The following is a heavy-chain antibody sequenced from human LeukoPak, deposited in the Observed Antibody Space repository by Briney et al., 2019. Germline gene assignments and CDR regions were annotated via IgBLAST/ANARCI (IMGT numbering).Heavy chain of an antibody. J-gene: IGHJ2*01. D-gene: IGHD3-9*01. V-gene: IGHV3-48*03. Sequence: GGSLRLSCAASGFIFSSYEMDWVRQAPGKGLEWVSYISGSGRTIKYADSVKGRFTVSRDNAKNSLYLQMNSLRAEDTAIYYCARATTGYAAVWYFDLWGRGTLVTVPS. CDR3: ARATTGYAAVWYFDL. CDR2: ISGSGRTI. CDR1: GFIFSSYE.